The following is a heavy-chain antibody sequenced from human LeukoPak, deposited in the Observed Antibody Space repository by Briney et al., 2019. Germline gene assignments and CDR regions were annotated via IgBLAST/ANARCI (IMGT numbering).Heavy chain of an antibody. CDR3: VRRGDASSGWGDHDY. CDR1: GFTVNRNA. Sequence: PGGSLRLSCAAAGFTVNRNAISWVRPAPGKGLWWVSTIGGSGDKTFYADSVKGRFTISRDNSKNMLHLQMSSLTGEDTALYYCVRRGDASSGWGDHDYWGQGALVTVSS. J-gene: IGHJ4*02. D-gene: IGHD6-19*01. CDR2: IGGSGDKT. V-gene: IGHV3-23*01.